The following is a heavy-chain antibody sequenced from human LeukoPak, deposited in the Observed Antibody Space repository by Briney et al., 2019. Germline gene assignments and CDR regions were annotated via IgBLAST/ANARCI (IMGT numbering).Heavy chain of an antibody. D-gene: IGHD6-6*01. V-gene: IGHV3-74*01. J-gene: IGHJ4*02. Sequence: PGGSLRLSCVGSGLIFRNDWMHWVRQAPGKGLVWVSRLYSEGGRTYYADSVKGRFTISRDNAKNTLYLQMNSLTVEDTAVYYCSRGLGQPVDSWGQGTLVTVSS. CDR3: SRGLGQPVDS. CDR2: LYSEGGRT. CDR1: GLIFRNDW.